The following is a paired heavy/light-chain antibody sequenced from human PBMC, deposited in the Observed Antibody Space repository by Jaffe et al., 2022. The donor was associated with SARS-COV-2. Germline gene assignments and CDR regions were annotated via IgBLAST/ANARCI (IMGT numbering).Heavy chain of an antibody. J-gene: IGHJ4*02. CDR3: MVREGITPF. V-gene: IGHV3-23*01. CDR1: GFSFGSHA. Sequence: EVQLLESGGGLVQRGGSLRLSCVTSGFSFGSHAMSWVRQAPGKGLEWVSAIRGSGDTTFYADSVKGRFTISRDTSKNTLLLQMNSLRDEDTALYYCMVREGITPFWGQGTPVIVSS. D-gene: IGHD3-10*01. CDR2: IRGSGDTT.
Light chain of an antibody. CDR2: GAS. CDR1: QDISNY. V-gene: IGKV1-27*01. CDR3: QKYDGAPWT. Sequence: DMQMTQSPSSLSASVGDRVTITCRASQDISNYLAWYQQKPGKVPKLLIYGASTLQSGVPSRFSGSGSGTDFTLTISSLQPEDVATYYCQKYDGAPWTFGLGTGVEI. J-gene: IGKJ1*01.